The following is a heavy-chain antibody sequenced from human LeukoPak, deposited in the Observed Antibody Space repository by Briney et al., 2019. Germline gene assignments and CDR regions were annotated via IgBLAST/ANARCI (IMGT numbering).Heavy chain of an antibody. D-gene: IGHD3-3*01. J-gene: IGHJ5*02. CDR3: ARGWGYYDFWSGYYPT. Sequence: SETLSLTCTVSGGSISSYYWSWIRQPPGKGLEWIGEINHSGRTNYNPSLKSRVTISVDTSKNQFSLKLSSVTAADTAVYYCARGWGYYDFWSGYYPTWGQGTLVTVSS. V-gene: IGHV4-34*01. CDR2: INHSGRT. CDR1: GGSISSYY.